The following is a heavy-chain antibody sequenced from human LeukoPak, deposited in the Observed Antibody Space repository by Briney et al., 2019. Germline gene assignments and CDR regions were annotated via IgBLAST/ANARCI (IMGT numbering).Heavy chain of an antibody. J-gene: IGHJ4*02. V-gene: IGHV5-51*01. CDR3: ARHETGPYFDY. CDR2: IYPGDSDT. D-gene: IGHD1-1*01. CDR1: GYSFTSYW. Sequence: GESLKISCKGFGYSFTSYWIGWVRQMPGKGLECMGIIYPGDSDTRYSPSFQGQVTISADKSISTAYLQWSSLKASDTTMYYCARHETGPYFDYWGQGTLVTVSS.